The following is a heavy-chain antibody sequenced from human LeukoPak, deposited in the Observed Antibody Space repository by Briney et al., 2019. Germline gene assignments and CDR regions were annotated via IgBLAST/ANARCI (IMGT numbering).Heavy chain of an antibody. Sequence: NPSETLSLTCTVSGGSISSYYWSWIRQPPGKGLEWIGYIYYSGSTNYNHSLKSRVTIPVDTSKNQFSLKLTSVTAEDTAVYYCARGVPEYYDFWSGYFYYFDYWGQGTLVTVSS. J-gene: IGHJ4*02. V-gene: IGHV4-59*01. CDR2: IYYSGST. CDR3: ARGVPEYYDFWSGYFYYFDY. CDR1: GGSISSYY. D-gene: IGHD3-3*01.